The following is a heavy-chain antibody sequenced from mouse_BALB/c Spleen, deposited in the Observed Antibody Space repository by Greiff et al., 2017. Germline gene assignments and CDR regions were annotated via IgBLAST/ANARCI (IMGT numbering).Heavy chain of an antibody. Sequence: QVQLQQSGPELVKPGASVRISCKASGYTFTSYYIHWVKQRPGQGLEWIGWIYPGNVNTKYNEKFKGKATLTADKSSSTAYMQLSSLTSEDSAVYFCARGDGNTWFAYWGQGTLVTVSA. J-gene: IGHJ3*01. V-gene: IGHV1S56*01. CDR1: GYTFTSYY. D-gene: IGHD2-1*01. CDR3: ARGDGNTWFAY. CDR2: IYPGNVNT.